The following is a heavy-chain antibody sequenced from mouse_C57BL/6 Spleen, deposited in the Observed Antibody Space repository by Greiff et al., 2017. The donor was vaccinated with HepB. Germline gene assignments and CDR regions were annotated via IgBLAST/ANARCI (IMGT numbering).Heavy chain of an antibody. CDR2: IHPNSGST. J-gene: IGHJ3*01. Sequence: QVQLKQPGAELVKPGASVKLSCKASGYTFTSYWMHWVKQRPGQGLEWIGMIHPNSGSTNYNEKFKSKATLTVDKSSSTAYMQISSLTSEDSAVYYCARWGTRAYYDYDGMGPAFAYWGQGTLVTVSA. CDR1: GYTFTSYW. CDR3: ARWGTRAYYDYDGMGPAFAY. V-gene: IGHV1-64*01. D-gene: IGHD2-4*01.